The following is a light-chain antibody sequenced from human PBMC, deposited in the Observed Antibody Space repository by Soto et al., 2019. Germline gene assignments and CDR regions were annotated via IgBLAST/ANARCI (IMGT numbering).Light chain of an antibody. Sequence: ETVLTQSPGTLSLSPGERATLSCRASQTIRSNYLAWYRQTPSQAPRLLIYGASNRATGIADRFSGSGYGTEFTLIISRLEPEDFALYYCEQYDSSPSTFGQGTKVEIK. CDR2: GAS. J-gene: IGKJ1*01. V-gene: IGKV3-20*01. CDR3: EQYDSSPST. CDR1: QTIRSNY.